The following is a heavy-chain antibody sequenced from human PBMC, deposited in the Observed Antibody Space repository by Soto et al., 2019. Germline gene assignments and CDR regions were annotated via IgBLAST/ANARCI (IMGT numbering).Heavy chain of an antibody. D-gene: IGHD3-22*01. CDR1: GGSISSSSYY. V-gene: IGHV4-39*01. J-gene: IGHJ3*02. CDR2: IYYSGST. CDR3: ARRDYYDSSGSLFDI. Sequence: QLQLQESGPGLVKPSETLSLTCTVSGGSISSSSYYWGWIRQPPGKGLEWIGSIYYSGSTYYNPSLKSRVTISVDTSKNQLSLKLSSVTAADTAVYYCARRDYYDSSGSLFDIWGQGTMVTVSS.